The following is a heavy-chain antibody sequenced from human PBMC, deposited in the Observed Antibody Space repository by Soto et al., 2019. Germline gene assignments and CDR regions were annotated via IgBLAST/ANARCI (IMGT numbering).Heavy chain of an antibody. V-gene: IGHV3-11*01. CDR3: ARDFLYLDYGDYFLFDY. CDR1: GFTFGDYY. J-gene: IGHJ4*02. CDR2: ISSSGSTI. D-gene: IGHD4-17*01. Sequence: PGGSLRLSCAASGFTFGDYYMSWIRQAPGKGLEWVSYISSSGSTIYYADSVKGRFTISRDNAKNSLYLQMNSLRAEDTAVYYCARDFLYLDYGDYFLFDYWGQGTLVTVSS.